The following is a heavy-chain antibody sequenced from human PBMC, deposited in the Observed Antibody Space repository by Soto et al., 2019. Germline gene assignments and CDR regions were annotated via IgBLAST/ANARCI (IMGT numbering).Heavy chain of an antibody. D-gene: IGHD3-3*01. J-gene: IGHJ5*02. CDR1: GYTFTSYD. CDR2: MNPNSGNT. V-gene: IGHV1-8*01. Sequence: SVKFYCKASGYTFTSYDINCVRQDTGQGREWMGWMNPNSGNTDYAQKFQRRVTMTRNTSISTAYLELSSLTSADTALYYCSRGGLSYYDFWRGQKNNWLDPWGQGTLVTVSS. CDR3: SRGGLSYYDFWRGQKNNWLDP.